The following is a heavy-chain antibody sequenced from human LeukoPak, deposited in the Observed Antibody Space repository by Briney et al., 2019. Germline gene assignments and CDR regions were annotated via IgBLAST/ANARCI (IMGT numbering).Heavy chain of an antibody. J-gene: IGHJ6*03. CDR2: IYHSGST. CDR1: GYSISSGYY. V-gene: IGHV4-38-2*01. D-gene: IGHD2-2*01. Sequence: PSETLSLTCGVSGYSISSGYYWGWIRQPPGKGLEWIGSIYHSGSTYYNPSLKSRVTISVDTSKNQFSLKLSSVTAADTAVYYCARVIGCSSTSCPPYYYYYYMDVWGKGTTVTVSS. CDR3: ARVIGCSSTSCPPYYYYYYMDV.